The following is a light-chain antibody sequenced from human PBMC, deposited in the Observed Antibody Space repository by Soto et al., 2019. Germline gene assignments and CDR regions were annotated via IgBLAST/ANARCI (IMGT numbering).Light chain of an antibody. Sequence: DIQMTQSPSSLSASVGDRVTITCRASQSISTYLNWYQQKLGKAPKLLISDASSLQGGVPSRFSGSGSGTDFTLTISSLQPEDFATYYCQQGSFTLTFGGGTKLEIK. V-gene: IGKV1-39*01. CDR1: QSISTY. J-gene: IGKJ4*01. CDR2: DAS. CDR3: QQGSFTLT.